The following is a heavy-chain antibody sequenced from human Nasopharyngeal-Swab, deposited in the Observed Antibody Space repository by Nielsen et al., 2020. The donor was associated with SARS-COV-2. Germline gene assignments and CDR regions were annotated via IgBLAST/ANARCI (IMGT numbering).Heavy chain of an antibody. CDR1: GYIFTSYG. V-gene: IGHV1-18*01. D-gene: IGHD3-3*01. Sequence: ASVKVSCKTSGYIFTSYGIIWVRQAPGQGLEWMGWISVYNGHTKYAQNLQGRITMTTDTSTSTAYMELRSLRSDDTAVYYCERDQERRYYDSWSGITAFDYWGQGTLVTVSS. J-gene: IGHJ4*02. CDR3: ERDQERRYYDSWSGITAFDY. CDR2: ISVYNGHT.